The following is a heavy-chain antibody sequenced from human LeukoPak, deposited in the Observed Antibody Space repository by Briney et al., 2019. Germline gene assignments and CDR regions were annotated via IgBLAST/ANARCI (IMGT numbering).Heavy chain of an antibody. Sequence: TAVKVSCRAAGYTFIVYYIHWVRQAQGQGLEWMGWINPGSGGNNYAQKFQGRVTVTRDTYIRTAYMVLSRISADNTAVYYCARDLRGVAVAAHFDYWGQGTLVTVSS. D-gene: IGHD6-19*01. CDR1: GYTFIVYY. CDR2: INPGSGGN. CDR3: ARDLRGVAVAAHFDY. V-gene: IGHV1-2*02. J-gene: IGHJ4*02.